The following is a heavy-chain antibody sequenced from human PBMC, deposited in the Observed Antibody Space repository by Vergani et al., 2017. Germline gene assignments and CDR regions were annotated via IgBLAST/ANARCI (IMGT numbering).Heavy chain of an antibody. CDR2: IYYSGST. D-gene: IGHD6-13*01. Sequence: QLQLQESGPGLVKPSETLYLTCTVSGGSISSSSYYWGWIRQPPGKGLEWIGSIYYSGSTYYNPSLKSRVTISVDTSKNQFSLKLSSVTAAATAVYYCARRXSSSWYQEYNWFDPWGQGTLVTVSS. CDR3: ARRXSSSWYQEYNWFDP. V-gene: IGHV4-39*01. J-gene: IGHJ5*02. CDR1: GGSISSSSYY.